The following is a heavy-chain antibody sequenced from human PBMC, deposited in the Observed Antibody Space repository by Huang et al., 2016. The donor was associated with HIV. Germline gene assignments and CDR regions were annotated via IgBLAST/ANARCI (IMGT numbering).Heavy chain of an antibody. Sequence: QVQLVESGGGVVQPGRSLSLSCAVSGFTFRDHPMHGVRQAPGKGVECVAVISFYGRNKFYADCVRGRFTISRDKSKNILYLQLNSLTPADTSIYYCARDTTTVAGLDFWGQGALVTVSS. CDR1: GFTFRDHP. J-gene: IGHJ4*02. CDR2: ISFYGRNK. V-gene: IGHV3-30*04. D-gene: IGHD6-19*01. CDR3: ARDTTTVAGLDF.